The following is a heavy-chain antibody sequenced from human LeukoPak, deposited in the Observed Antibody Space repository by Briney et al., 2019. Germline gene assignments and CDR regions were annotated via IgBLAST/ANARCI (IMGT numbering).Heavy chain of an antibody. CDR2: ISAYNGNT. V-gene: IGHV1-18*01. Sequence: GASVKVSWKASGYTFTSYGISWVRQAPGQGLEWMGWISAYNGNTNYAQKLQGRVTMTTDTSTSTAYMELRSLRSDDTAVYYCARSITMVRGLRGAFDIWGQGTMVTVSS. CDR3: ARSITMVRGLRGAFDI. D-gene: IGHD3-10*01. CDR1: GYTFTSYG. J-gene: IGHJ3*02.